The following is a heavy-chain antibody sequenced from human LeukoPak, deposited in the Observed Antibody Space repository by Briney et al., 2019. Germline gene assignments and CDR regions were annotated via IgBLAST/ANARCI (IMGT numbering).Heavy chain of an antibody. Sequence: GASVKVSCKASGYTFTGYYMHWVRQAPGQGLEWMGQINPHSGGTNYAQKFQGRVTMTRDTSTSTVYMELSSLRSEDTAVYYCASYSSSPGNYWGQGTLVTVSS. J-gene: IGHJ4*02. CDR2: INPHSGGT. D-gene: IGHD6-6*01. V-gene: IGHV1-2*06. CDR3: ASYSSSPGNY. CDR1: GYTFTGYY.